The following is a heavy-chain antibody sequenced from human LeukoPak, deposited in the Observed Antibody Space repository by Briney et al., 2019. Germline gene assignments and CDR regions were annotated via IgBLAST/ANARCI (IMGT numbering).Heavy chain of an antibody. Sequence: GGSLRLSCAASGFTFSSYDMSWVRQAPGKGLEWVSAISGSGGSTYYADSVKGRFTVSRDNSKNTLYLQMNSLTAEDTALYFCAKDQSSGTYYDYWRQGTMVSVSS. CDR2: ISGSGGST. J-gene: IGHJ4*02. D-gene: IGHD1-26*01. CDR1: GFTFSSYD. CDR3: AKDQSSGTYYDY. V-gene: IGHV3-23*01.